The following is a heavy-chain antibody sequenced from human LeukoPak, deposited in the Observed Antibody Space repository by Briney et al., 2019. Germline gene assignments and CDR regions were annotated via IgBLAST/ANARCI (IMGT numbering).Heavy chain of an antibody. D-gene: IGHD2-2*01. CDR3: AKDHCSSTSCYYFDY. V-gene: IGHV3-30*02. CDR2: IRYDGSNK. Sequence: GGSLRLSCAASGFTFTSYGMHWVRQAPGKGLEWVAFIRYDGSNKYYADSVKGRFTISRDNSLYLQMNSLRAEDTAEYYCAKDHCSSTSCYYFDYWGQGTLVTVSS. J-gene: IGHJ4*02. CDR1: GFTFTSYG.